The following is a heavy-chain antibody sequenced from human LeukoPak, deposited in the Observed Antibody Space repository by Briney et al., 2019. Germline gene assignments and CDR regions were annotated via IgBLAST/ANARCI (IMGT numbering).Heavy chain of an antibody. Sequence: SETLSLTCAVYGGSFSGYYWSWIRQPPGKWLEWIGEINHSGSTNYNPSLKSRVTISVDTSKNQFSLKLSSVTAADTAVYYCARGGRGYDLGDFDYWGQGTLVTVSS. CDR1: GGSFSGYY. J-gene: IGHJ4*02. V-gene: IGHV4-34*01. D-gene: IGHD5-12*01. CDR2: INHSGST. CDR3: ARGGRGYDLGDFDY.